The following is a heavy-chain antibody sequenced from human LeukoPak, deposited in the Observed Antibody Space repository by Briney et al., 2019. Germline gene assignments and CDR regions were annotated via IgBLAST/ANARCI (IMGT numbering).Heavy chain of an antibody. D-gene: IGHD2/OR15-2a*01. J-gene: IGHJ4*02. Sequence: GRSLRLSCAASGFTFSIYSMNWVRQAPGEGREWDSYISSSSSTIYYADSVKGRFTISRDNAKNSLYLQMHSLRAEDRAVYYCARERLQRPLSYWGQGTLVSVSS. CDR1: GFTFSIYS. V-gene: IGHV3-48*01. CDR3: ARERLQRPLSY. CDR2: ISSSSSTI.